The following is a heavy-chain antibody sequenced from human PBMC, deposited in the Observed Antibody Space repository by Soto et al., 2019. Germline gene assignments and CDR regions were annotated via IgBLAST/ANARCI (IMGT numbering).Heavy chain of an antibody. Sequence: QVQLVQSGAEVKKPGASVKVSCKASGYTFTSYGISWVRQAPGQGLEWMGWISAYNGNTNYAQKLQGRVTMTTDTSTSTDYMELRSLRSDDTAVYYCATLYCSSTSCYAHYWGQGTLVTVSS. CDR1: GYTFTSYG. CDR3: ATLYCSSTSCYAHY. CDR2: ISAYNGNT. V-gene: IGHV1-18*01. J-gene: IGHJ4*02. D-gene: IGHD2-2*01.